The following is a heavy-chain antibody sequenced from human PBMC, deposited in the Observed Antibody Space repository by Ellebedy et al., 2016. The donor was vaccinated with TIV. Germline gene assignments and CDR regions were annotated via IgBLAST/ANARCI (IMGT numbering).Heavy chain of an antibody. V-gene: IGHV3-48*02. CDR2: ISGGSDLM. D-gene: IGHD7-27*01. CDR3: VRDRNWAFDY. Sequence: GGSLRLSCVGSGYSFNSYSLNWVRQAPGKGLEWTSYISGGSDLMWYADSVKGRFTISRDNAKNSLYLQMSSLRDADTAVYYCVRDRNWAFDYWGQGTLVTVSS. CDR1: GYSFNSYS. J-gene: IGHJ4*02.